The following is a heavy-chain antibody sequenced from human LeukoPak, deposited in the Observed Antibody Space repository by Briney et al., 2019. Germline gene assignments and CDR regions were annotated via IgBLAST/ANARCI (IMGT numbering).Heavy chain of an antibody. Sequence: QPGGFLRLSCAASGFIVSSNYMSWVRQAPGKGLEWVAAISGSGGSTYYADSVKGRFTVSRDNSKNTLYVQMNSLRAEDTAMYYCAKEVGDYYSYMNVWGKGTTVTVSS. J-gene: IGHJ6*03. CDR1: GFIVSSNY. CDR3: AKEVGDYYSYMNV. CDR2: ISGSGGST. D-gene: IGHD1-26*01. V-gene: IGHV3-23*01.